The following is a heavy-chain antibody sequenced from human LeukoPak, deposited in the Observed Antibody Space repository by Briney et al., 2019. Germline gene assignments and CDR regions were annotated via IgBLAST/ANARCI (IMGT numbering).Heavy chain of an antibody. Sequence: GGSLRLSCAASGFSFNSAGMTWVRQAPGKGLEWVSLVSSSGANTYYADSVKGRFTISRDNSKDTLYLQMNSLRAEDTAVYYCAKETVVVVAATPDAFDIWGQGTMVTVSS. V-gene: IGHV3-23*01. CDR2: VSSSGANT. J-gene: IGHJ3*02. CDR3: AKETVVVVAATPDAFDI. CDR1: GFSFNSAG. D-gene: IGHD2-15*01.